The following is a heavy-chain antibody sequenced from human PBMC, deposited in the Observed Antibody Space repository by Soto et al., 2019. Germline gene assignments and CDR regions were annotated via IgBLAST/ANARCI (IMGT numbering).Heavy chain of an antibody. V-gene: IGHV3-9*01. D-gene: IGHD3-16*02. CDR3: AKDWGGELSLFQGPRGAFDI. CDR2: ISWNSGSI. Sequence: QTGGSLRLSCAASGFTFDDYAMHWVRQAPGKGLEWVSGISWNSGSIGYADSVKGRFTISRDNAKNSLYLQMNSLRAEDTALYYCAKDWGGELSLFQGPRGAFDIWGQGTMVTVSS. CDR1: GFTFDDYA. J-gene: IGHJ3*02.